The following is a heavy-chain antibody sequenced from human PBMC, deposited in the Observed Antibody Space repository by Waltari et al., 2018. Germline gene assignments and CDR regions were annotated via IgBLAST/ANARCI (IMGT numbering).Heavy chain of an antibody. J-gene: IGHJ3*01. Sequence: QVQLVQSGPEVREPGASVTVSCTASGPTFTSYDINWVRQAPGEGLEWIGWMNPNNGDTAFAQKFQGRVTPARNTSISTAYMELSSLTSDDTAMYYCATGPAAWWAFDVWGQGTMVAVSS. CDR3: ATGPAAWWAFDV. CDR2: MNPNNGDT. D-gene: IGHD2-8*02. CDR1: GPTFTSYD. V-gene: IGHV1-8*01.